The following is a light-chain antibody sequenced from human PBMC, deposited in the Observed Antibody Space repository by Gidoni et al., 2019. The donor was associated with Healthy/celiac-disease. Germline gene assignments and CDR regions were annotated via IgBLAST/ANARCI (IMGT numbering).Light chain of an antibody. CDR2: DVS. CDR1: SSDVGGYNY. Sequence: QSALTQPASVSGSPGQSITISCTGTSSDVGGYNYVSWYQQHPGKAPKLMIYDVSNRPSGVSNRFYGSKSGNTAPLTISGLQAEDEADYYCSSYTSSSTVVFGGGTKLTVL. J-gene: IGLJ2*01. V-gene: IGLV2-14*01. CDR3: SSYTSSSTVV.